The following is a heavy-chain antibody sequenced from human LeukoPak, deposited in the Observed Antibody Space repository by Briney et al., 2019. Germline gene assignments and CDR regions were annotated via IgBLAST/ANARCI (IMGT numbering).Heavy chain of an antibody. J-gene: IGHJ3*02. CDR1: GFTFSSYA. V-gene: IGHV3-23*01. CDR3: AKDITMVRGVIKGGYHDAFDI. Sequence: QAGGSLRLSCAASGFTFSSYAMSWVRQAPGKGLEWVSAISGSGGSTYYADSVKGRFTISRDNSKNTLYLQMNSLRAEDTAVYYCAKDITMVRGVIKGGYHDAFDIWGQGTMVTVSS. CDR2: ISGSGGST. D-gene: IGHD3-10*01.